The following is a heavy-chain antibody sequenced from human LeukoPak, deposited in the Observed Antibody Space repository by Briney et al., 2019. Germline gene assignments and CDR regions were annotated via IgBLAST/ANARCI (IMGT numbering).Heavy chain of an antibody. CDR2: ISAYNGNT. CDR3: ARDRDTSSRPVWFDP. Sequence: ASVKVSCKASGYTFTSYGISWVRQAPGQGLEWMGWISAYNGNTNYAQKLQGRVTMTTDTSTSTAYMELRSLRSDDTAVYYCARDRDTSSRPVWFDPWGQGTLVTVSS. J-gene: IGHJ5*02. V-gene: IGHV1-18*01. D-gene: IGHD6-13*01. CDR1: GYTFTSYG.